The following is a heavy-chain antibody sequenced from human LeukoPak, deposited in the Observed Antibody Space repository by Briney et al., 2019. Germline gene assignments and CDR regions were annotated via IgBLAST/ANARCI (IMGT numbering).Heavy chain of an antibody. CDR1: GYTFNNYY. V-gene: IGHV1-46*02. CDR2: INPSGGGT. J-gene: IGHJ4*02. D-gene: IGHD6-19*01. Sequence: ASVKVSCKASGYTFNNYYMYWVRQAPGQGLEWMGMINPSGGGTSYAQKFQGRVTMTRDTSTRTVYMEVSSLKPEDAAVYYCARQGAYSSAIGMGYWGQGTLVTVSS. CDR3: ARQGAYSSAIGMGY.